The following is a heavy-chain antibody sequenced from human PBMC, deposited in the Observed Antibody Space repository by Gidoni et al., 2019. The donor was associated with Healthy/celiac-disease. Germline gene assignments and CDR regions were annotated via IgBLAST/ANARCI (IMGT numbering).Heavy chain of an antibody. J-gene: IGHJ4*02. V-gene: IGHV5-51*01. Sequence: EVQLVQSGAEVKKPGESLKISCTGSGYSFTSYWIGWVRQMPGKGLEWMGIIYPGDSDTRYSPSFQGQVTISADKSISTAYLQWSSLKASDTAMYYCARRSPGGYSGYVDFDYWGQGTLVTVSS. CDR3: ARRSPGGYSGYVDFDY. CDR2: IYPGDSDT. CDR1: GYSFTSYW. D-gene: IGHD5-12*01.